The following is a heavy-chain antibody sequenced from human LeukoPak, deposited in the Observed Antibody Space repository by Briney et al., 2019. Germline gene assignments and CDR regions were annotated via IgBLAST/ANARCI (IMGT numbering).Heavy chain of an antibody. CDR1: GFTFSNYW. V-gene: IGHV3-20*04. J-gene: IGHJ4*02. Sequence: GGSLRLSCAASGFTFSNYWMSWVRQAPGKGLEWVSNINWNGNNIGYADSLRGRFTISRDNAKNSLYLQMNSLRAEDTALYYCARGLMGGYPYFDYWGQGTLVTVSS. CDR3: ARGLMGGYPYFDY. D-gene: IGHD3-22*01. CDR2: INWNGNNI.